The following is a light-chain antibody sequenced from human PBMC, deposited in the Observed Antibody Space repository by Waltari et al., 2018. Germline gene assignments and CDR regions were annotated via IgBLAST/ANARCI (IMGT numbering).Light chain of an antibody. CDR1: QSVSSN. CDR3: QQYNNWPPWT. J-gene: IGKJ1*01. CDR2: GAS. Sequence: EIVMTQSPATLSVSPGERATLSCRASQSVSSNLAWYQQKPGQAPRLLIYGASTRATCIPGRFRGSWSGTEFTLTISSLQSEDFAVYYCQQYNNWPPWTFGQGTKVEIK. V-gene: IGKV3-15*01.